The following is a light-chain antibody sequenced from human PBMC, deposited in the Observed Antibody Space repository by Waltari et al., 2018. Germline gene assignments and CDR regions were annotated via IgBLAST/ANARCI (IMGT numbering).Light chain of an antibody. CDR1: SSDFGNYNF. J-gene: IGLJ3*02. CDR2: EVT. V-gene: IGLV2-8*01. Sequence: QSALTQPPSASGSPGQSVTISCTGTSSDFGNYNFVSWYHQHPGKAPKVIIYEVTKRSSGVPVRFSGSKSGNTASLTVSVLQAEDEADYYCSSFAGRWVFGGGTKLTVL. CDR3: SSFAGRWV.